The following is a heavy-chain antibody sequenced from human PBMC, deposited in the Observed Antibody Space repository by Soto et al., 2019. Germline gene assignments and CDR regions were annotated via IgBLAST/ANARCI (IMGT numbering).Heavy chain of an antibody. CDR1: GASIRSTDYY. Sequence: SETLSLTCTVSGASIRSTDYYWSWIRQAPGKGLEWIGYVYYTGSTYYNPPLMSRLTISVDTSKNQFSLKLTSVTAAETAVYYCVRTAREGAVAPHWFDRWGQGTQVTVSS. D-gene: IGHD2-21*02. CDR2: VYYTGST. J-gene: IGHJ5*02. CDR3: VRTAREGAVAPHWFDR. V-gene: IGHV4-30-4*01.